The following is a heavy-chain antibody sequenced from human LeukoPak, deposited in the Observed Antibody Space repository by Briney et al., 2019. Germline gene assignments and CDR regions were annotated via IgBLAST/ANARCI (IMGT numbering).Heavy chain of an antibody. D-gene: IGHD3-22*01. Sequence: SVKVSCKASGGTFSSYAISLVRQAPGQGLEWMGRIIPILGIANYAQKFQGRVTITADKSTSTAYMELSSLRSEDTAVYYCARDRYYYDSSGYYYYGTFDYWGQGTLVTVSS. CDR2: IIPILGIA. CDR3: ARDRYYYDSSGYYYYGTFDY. J-gene: IGHJ4*02. CDR1: GGTFSSYA. V-gene: IGHV1-69*04.